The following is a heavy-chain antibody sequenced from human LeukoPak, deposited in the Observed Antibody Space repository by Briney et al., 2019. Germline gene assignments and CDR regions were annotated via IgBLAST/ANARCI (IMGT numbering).Heavy chain of an antibody. D-gene: IGHD2-15*01. V-gene: IGHV1-2*02. CDR3: ARASYCSGGSCYPPYYYYYGMDV. Sequence: ASVKVSCKASGYTFTRYYMHWVRQAPGQGLEWMGWINPNSGGPNYAQKSQGRVTMTRDTSISTAYMELSRLRSDDTAVYYCARASYCSGGSCYPPYYYYYGMDVWGQGTTVTVSS. CDR2: INPNSGGP. CDR1: GYTFTRYY. J-gene: IGHJ6*02.